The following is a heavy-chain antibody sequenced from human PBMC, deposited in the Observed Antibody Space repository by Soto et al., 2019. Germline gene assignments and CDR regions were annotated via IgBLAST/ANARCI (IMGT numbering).Heavy chain of an antibody. Sequence: QVQLVQSGAEVKKPGSSVKVSCKASGGSFSTYGISWVRQAPGQGLEWMGGFLPVFTIAKYAQKFQGRVSITADESTYTAYMELSSLRSEDTAVYFCARDGVDVSRTTVRHGALDIWGQGTVVTVSS. CDR3: ARDGVDVSRTTVRHGALDI. V-gene: IGHV1-69*01. CDR1: GGSFSTYG. D-gene: IGHD4-17*01. J-gene: IGHJ3*02. CDR2: FLPVFTIA.